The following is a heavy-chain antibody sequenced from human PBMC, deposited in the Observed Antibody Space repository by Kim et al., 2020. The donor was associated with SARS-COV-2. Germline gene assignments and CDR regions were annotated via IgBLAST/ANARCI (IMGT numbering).Heavy chain of an antibody. Sequence: SVKVSCKASGGTFSSYAISWVRQAPGQGLEWMGRIIPILGLANYAQKFQGRVTITADKSTSTAYMELSSLRSEDTAVYYCARTSTRYYYDSSGYYPDYWGQGTLVTVSS. V-gene: IGHV1-69*04. CDR2: IIPILGLA. D-gene: IGHD3-22*01. CDR1: GGTFSSYA. J-gene: IGHJ4*02. CDR3: ARTSTRYYYDSSGYYPDY.